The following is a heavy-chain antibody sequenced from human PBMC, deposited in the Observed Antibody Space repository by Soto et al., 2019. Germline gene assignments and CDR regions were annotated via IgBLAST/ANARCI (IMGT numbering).Heavy chain of an antibody. CDR3: AKSGGIQLWLMGVLY. CDR1: GFTFSSYA. V-gene: IGHV3-23*01. Sequence: PGGSLRLSCAASGFTFSSYAMSWVRQAPGKGLEWVSAISGSGGSTYYADSVKGRFTISRDNSKNTLYLQMNSLRAEDTAVYYCAKSGGIQLWLMGVLYWCQGTLVTVSS. CDR2: ISGSGGST. J-gene: IGHJ4*02. D-gene: IGHD5-18*01.